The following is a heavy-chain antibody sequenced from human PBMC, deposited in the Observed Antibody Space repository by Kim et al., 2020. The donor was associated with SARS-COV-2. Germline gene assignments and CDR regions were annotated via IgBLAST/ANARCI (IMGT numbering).Heavy chain of an antibody. D-gene: IGHD6-13*01. V-gene: IGHV3-11*01. CDR3: VSQLVHNSYYFGMHL. CDR2: ISSSGSNI. J-gene: IGHJ6*02. CDR1: GFTFSDYY. Sequence: GTLRLSCAASGFTFSDYYINWIRQAPGKGLERVSYISSSGSNIYYEDSVKGRFTISRDNAKNSLSLQMNSLRADDTAVYYCVSQLVHNSYYFGMHLWGQ.